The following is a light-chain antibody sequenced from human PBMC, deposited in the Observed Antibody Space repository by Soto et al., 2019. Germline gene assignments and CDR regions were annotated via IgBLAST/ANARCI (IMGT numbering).Light chain of an antibody. CDR1: QTVTSS. Sequence: IVLTQSPATLSLSPGTGATLSCRASQTVTSSVAWYQQRPGQAPRLLIYDSFSRATGIPARFSDKGAGTDFSLTISSLEPEDSAAYFGQLSSDWPPTYTFGQGTKLE. V-gene: IGKV3-11*01. CDR3: QLSSDWPPTYT. CDR2: DSF. J-gene: IGKJ2*01.